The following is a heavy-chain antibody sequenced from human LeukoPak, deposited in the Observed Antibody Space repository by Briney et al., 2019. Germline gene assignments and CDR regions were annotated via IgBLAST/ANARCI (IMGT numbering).Heavy chain of an antibody. D-gene: IGHD6-19*01. J-gene: IGHJ4*02. CDR3: ARARSFIAMAD. Sequence: GGSLRLSCAASGFTVSSNYMSWVRQAPGKGLEWVSVIYAGGNTYYADSVKGRFTISRDSSKNTLNLQMNSLRAEDTAVYYCARARSFIAMADWGQGTLVTVSS. CDR2: IYAGGNT. V-gene: IGHV3-66*01. CDR1: GFTVSSNY.